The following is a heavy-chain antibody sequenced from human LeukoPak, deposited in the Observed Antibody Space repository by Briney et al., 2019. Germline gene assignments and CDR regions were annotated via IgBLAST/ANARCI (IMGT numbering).Heavy chain of an antibody. CDR3: AGGRDYYDSSGYYPY. CDR1: GYTFTGYY. CDR2: INPNSGGT. Sequence: ASVKVSCKASGYTFTGYYMHWVRQAPGQGLEWMGWINPNSGGTNYAQKFQGRVTMTRDTSISTAYMELSRLRSDDTAVYYCAGGRDYYDSSGYYPYWGQGTLVTVSS. D-gene: IGHD3-22*01. J-gene: IGHJ4*02. V-gene: IGHV1-2*02.